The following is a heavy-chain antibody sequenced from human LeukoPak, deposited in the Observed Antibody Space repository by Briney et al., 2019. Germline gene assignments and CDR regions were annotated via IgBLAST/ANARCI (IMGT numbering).Heavy chain of an antibody. CDR1: GGSISSGSYY. D-gene: IGHD1-7*01. V-gene: IGHV4-61*02. CDR3: ARESRNWNYGYFDY. J-gene: IGHJ4*02. Sequence: SETLSLTCTVSGGSISSGSYYWSWIRQPAGKGLEWIGRIYTSGSTNYNPSLKSRVTISVDTSKNQFSLKLSSVTAVDTAVYYCARESRNWNYGYFDYWGQGTLVTVSS. CDR2: IYTSGST.